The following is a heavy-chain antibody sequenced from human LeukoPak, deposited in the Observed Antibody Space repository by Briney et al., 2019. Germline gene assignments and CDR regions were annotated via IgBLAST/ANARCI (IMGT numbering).Heavy chain of an antibody. CDR3: AKDLDAERELLGVFDY. CDR2: ISYDGSNK. J-gene: IGHJ4*02. V-gene: IGHV3-30*18. Sequence: QTGGSLRLSCAASGFTFSSYGMHWVRQAPGKGLEWVAVISYDGSNKYYADSVKGRFTISRDNSKNTLYLQMNSLRAEDTAVYYCAKDLDAERELLGVFDYWGQGTLVTVSS. D-gene: IGHD1-26*01. CDR1: GFTFSSYG.